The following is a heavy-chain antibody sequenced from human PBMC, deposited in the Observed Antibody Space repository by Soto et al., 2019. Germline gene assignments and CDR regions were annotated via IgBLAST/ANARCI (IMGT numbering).Heavy chain of an antibody. D-gene: IGHD1-26*01. J-gene: IGHJ3*02. CDR1: GFTFSSYS. Sequence: GGSLRLSCAASGFTFSSYSMNWVRQAPGKGLEWVSYISSSSSTIYYADSVKGRFTISRDNAKNSLYLQMNSLRDEDTAEYYCARDREVGATKEAFDIWGQGTMVTVSS. V-gene: IGHV3-48*02. CDR3: ARDREVGATKEAFDI. CDR2: ISSSSSTI.